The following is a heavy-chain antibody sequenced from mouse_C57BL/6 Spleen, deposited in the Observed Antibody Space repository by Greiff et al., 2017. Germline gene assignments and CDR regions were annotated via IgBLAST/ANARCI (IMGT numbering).Heavy chain of an antibody. CDR2: INPSRGYT. V-gene: IGHV1-4*01. CDR1: GYTFTSYT. CDR3: ATQEGYYGFAY. D-gene: IGHD2-3*01. J-gene: IGHJ3*01. Sequence: VKLQESGAELARPGASVKMSCKASGYTFTSYTMHWVKQRPGQGLEWIGYINPSRGYTKYNQKFKDKATLTADKSSSTAYMQLSSLTSEDSAVYYCATQEGYYGFAYWGQGTLVTVSA.